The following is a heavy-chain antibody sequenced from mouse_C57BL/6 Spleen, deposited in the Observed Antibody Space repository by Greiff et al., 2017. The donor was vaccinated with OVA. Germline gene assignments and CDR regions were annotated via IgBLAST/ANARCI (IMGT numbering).Heavy chain of an antibody. J-gene: IGHJ3*01. CDR1: GFNIKDYY. CDR2: IDPEDGET. Sequence: EVHLVESGAELVKPGASVKLSCTASGFNIKDYYMHWVKQRTEQGLEWIGRIDPEDGETKYAPKFQGKATITADTSSNTAYLQLSSLTSEDTAVYYCAFYYDYDRAAWFAYWGQGTLVTVSA. V-gene: IGHV14-2*01. D-gene: IGHD2-4*01. CDR3: AFYYDYDRAAWFAY.